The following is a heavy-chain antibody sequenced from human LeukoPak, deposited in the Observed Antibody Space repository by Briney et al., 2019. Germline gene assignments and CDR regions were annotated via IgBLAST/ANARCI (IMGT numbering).Heavy chain of an antibody. CDR2: IYYSGST. CDR3: ARGLNNRKSGRRFDVFEI. J-gene: IGHJ3*02. D-gene: IGHD3-3*01. Sequence: GSLRLSCAASGFTFSSYSMNWVRQAPGKGLEWIGYIYYSGSTNYNPSLKSRVTISVDTSKNQFSLKLSSVTAADTAVYYCARGLNNRKSGRRFDVFEIWGQGTMVTVSS. CDR1: GFTFSSYS. V-gene: IGHV4-59*01.